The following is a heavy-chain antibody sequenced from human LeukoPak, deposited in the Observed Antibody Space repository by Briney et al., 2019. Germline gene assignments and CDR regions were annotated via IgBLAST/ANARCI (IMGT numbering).Heavy chain of an antibody. CDR2: INHSGST. CDR3: ARDRLGYSSSWYVDY. Sequence: SETLSLTCAVYGGSFSGYYWSWIRQPPGKGLEWIGEINHSGSTNYNPSLKSRVTISVDTSKNQFSLKLSSVTAADTAVYYCARDRLGYSSSWYVDYWGQGTLVTVSS. D-gene: IGHD6-13*01. V-gene: IGHV4-34*01. J-gene: IGHJ4*02. CDR1: GGSFSGYY.